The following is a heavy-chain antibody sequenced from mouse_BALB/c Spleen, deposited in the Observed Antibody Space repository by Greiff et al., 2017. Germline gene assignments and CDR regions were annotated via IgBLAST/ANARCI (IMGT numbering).Heavy chain of an antibody. CDR1: GFTFSSYG. CDR2: ISSGGSYT. Sequence: EVKLVESGGDLVKPGGSLKLSCAASGFTFSSYGMSWVRQTPDKRLEWVATISSGGSYTYYPDSVKGRFTISRDNAKNTLYLQMSSLKSEDTAMYYCARHNYDYDRYFDVWGAGTTVTVSS. V-gene: IGHV5-6*01. J-gene: IGHJ1*01. D-gene: IGHD2-4*01. CDR3: ARHNYDYDRYFDV.